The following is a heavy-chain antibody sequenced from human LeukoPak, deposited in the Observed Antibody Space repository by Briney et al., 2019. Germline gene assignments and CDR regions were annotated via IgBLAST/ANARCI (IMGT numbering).Heavy chain of an antibody. CDR1: GGSISSYY. D-gene: IGHD3-10*01. V-gene: IGHV4-59*08. J-gene: IGHJ4*02. CDR2: IYYSGST. CDR3: AVMYGSGSYSV. Sequence: SETLSLTCTVSGGSISSYYWSWIRQPPGKGLEWIGYIYYSGSTNYNPSLKSRVPISVDTSKNQFSLKLSSVTAADTAVYYCAVMYGSGSYSVWGQGTLATVSS.